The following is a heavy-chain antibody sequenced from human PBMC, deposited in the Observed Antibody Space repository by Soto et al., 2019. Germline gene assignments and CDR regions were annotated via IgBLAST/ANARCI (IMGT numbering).Heavy chain of an antibody. J-gene: IGHJ6*02. D-gene: IGHD2-8*01. CDR2: IIPIFGTA. V-gene: IGHV1-69*06. Sequence: SVKVACKAFGVTLSCYTISWGRQAPGQGLEWMGGIIPIFGTANYAQKFQGRVTITADKSTSTAYMELSSRRSEYTAVYYCERGGGIVLLVYAMDVWGQGTTVTVSS. CDR3: ERGGGIVLLVYAMDV. CDR1: GVTLSCYT.